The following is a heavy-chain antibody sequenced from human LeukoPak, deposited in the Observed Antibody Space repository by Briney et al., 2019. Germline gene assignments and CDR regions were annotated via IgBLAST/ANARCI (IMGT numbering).Heavy chain of an antibody. D-gene: IGHD3-10*01. CDR3: AKGTYGAGRFLYYYYYYGMDV. CDR1: GFTFSSYE. J-gene: IGHJ6*02. CDR2: ICSSGCTI. V-gene: IGHV3-48*03. Sequence: GGSLRLSCAASGFTFSSYEMNWVRQAPGKGLEWVSYICSSGCTIYYADSVKGRFTISSANAKNSLFLLMNSTRAEATAFYYCAKGTYGAGRFLYYYYYYGMDVWGQGTTVTVSS.